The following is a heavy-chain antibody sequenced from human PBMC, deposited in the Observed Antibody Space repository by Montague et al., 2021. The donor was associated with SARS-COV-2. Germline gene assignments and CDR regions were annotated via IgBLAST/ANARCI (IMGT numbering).Heavy chain of an antibody. D-gene: IGHD5-12*01. CDR2: LFSSGTT. CDR1: RQSVCHYY. CDR3: ARGQRGFPF. Sequence: SETLSLTCSVYRQSVCHYYWGWIGQPPGRTPVTVAYLFSSGTTGYNPSLRSRVSISIDMSNYQFSLQLTSLTSADTAVYYCARGQRGFPFWGQGKLVTVSS. V-gene: IGHV4-59*02. J-gene: IGHJ4*02.